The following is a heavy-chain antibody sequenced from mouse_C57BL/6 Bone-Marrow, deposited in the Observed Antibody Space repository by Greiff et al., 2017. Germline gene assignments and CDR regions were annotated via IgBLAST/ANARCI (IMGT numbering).Heavy chain of an antibody. CDR3: SKANWDEAMDY. V-gene: IGHV5-6*01. CDR1: GFTFSSYG. Sequence: VQLKESGGDLVKPGGSLKLSCAASGFTFSSYGMSWVRQTPDKRLEWVATISSGGSYTYYPDSVKGRFTISRDNAKNTLYLQMSRLKSEDTAMYYCSKANWDEAMDYWGQGTSVTVSS. CDR2: ISSGGSYT. J-gene: IGHJ4*01. D-gene: IGHD4-1*01.